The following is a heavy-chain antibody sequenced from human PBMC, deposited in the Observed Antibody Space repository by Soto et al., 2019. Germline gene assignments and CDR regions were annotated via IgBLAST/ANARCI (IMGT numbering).Heavy chain of an antibody. Sequence: GGSLRLSCATSGFSFRSYAMTWLRQAPGKGLEWVSTISPTGGSTYYADSVKGRFTISRDDSKNTLYLQMNSLRAEDTALYYCAKSFSSNWYDYFDYWGQGSLVTVSS. CDR3: AKSFSSNWYDYFDY. V-gene: IGHV3-23*01. CDR2: ISPTGGST. CDR1: GFSFRSYA. D-gene: IGHD6-13*01. J-gene: IGHJ4*02.